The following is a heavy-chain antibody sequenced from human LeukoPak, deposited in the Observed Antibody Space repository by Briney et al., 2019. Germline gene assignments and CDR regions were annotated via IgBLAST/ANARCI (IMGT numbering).Heavy chain of an antibody. J-gene: IGHJ4*02. D-gene: IGHD6-19*01. Sequence: GGSLRLSCAASGFTFSSYSMNWVRQAPGRGLEWVSSISSSSSYIYYADSVKGRFTISRDNAKNSLYLQMNSLRAEDTAVYYCARDPVAGHFDYWGQGTLVTVSS. V-gene: IGHV3-21*01. CDR3: ARDPVAGHFDY. CDR2: ISSSSSYI. CDR1: GFTFSSYS.